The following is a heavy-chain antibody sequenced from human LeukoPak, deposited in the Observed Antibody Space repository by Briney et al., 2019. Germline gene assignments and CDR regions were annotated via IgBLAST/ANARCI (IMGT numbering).Heavy chain of an antibody. CDR2: THYSGST. D-gene: IGHD6-13*01. CDR3: ARGISGWFDP. CDR1: GGSISNYY. Sequence: PSETLSLTCTVSGGSISNYYWSWIRQPPGKGLEWIGYTHYSGSTNYNPSLKSRVTISVDTSKNQFSLKLSSVTAADTAVYYCARGISGWFDPWGQGTLVTVSS. J-gene: IGHJ5*02. V-gene: IGHV4-59*01.